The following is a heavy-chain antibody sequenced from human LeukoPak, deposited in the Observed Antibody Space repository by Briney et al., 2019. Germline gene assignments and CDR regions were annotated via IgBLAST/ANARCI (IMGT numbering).Heavy chain of an antibody. CDR3: ARAPVTTDAFDI. Sequence: PSETLSLTCTVSGGSISSHYWSWIRQPPGKGLEWIGYIYYSGSTNYNPSLKSRVTISVDTSKNQFSLKLSSVTAADTAVYYCARAPVTTDAFDIWGQGTMVTVSS. J-gene: IGHJ3*02. V-gene: IGHV4-59*11. CDR1: GGSISSHY. D-gene: IGHD4-17*01. CDR2: IYYSGST.